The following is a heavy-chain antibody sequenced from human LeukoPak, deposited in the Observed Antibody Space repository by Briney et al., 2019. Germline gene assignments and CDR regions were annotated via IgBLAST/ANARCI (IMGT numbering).Heavy chain of an antibody. CDR1: GGSISSGGYY. CDR3: ARGPYGSGDFDY. CDR2: IYYSGST. Sequence: SETLSLTCTVSGGSISSGGYYWSWIRQHPGKGLEWIGYIYYSGSTYYNPSLKSRVTISVDTSKNQFSLKLSSVTAADTAVYYCARGPYGSGDFDYWGQGTLVTVSS. D-gene: IGHD3-10*01. V-gene: IGHV4-31*03. J-gene: IGHJ4*02.